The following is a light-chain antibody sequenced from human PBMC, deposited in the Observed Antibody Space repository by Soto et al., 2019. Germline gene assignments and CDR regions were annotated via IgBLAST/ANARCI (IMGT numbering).Light chain of an antibody. CDR2: AAS. CDR3: QQLRSYPST. CDR1: QDISSY. Sequence: IQVTQSPSSLSASVGDRVTITCRASQDISSYLAWYQQKPGKAPTLLIYAASTLQSGVPSRFSGSGFGTDFTLTISSLQAEDFESYYCQQLRSYPSTFGGGTKVDIK. V-gene: IGKV1-9*01. J-gene: IGKJ4*01.